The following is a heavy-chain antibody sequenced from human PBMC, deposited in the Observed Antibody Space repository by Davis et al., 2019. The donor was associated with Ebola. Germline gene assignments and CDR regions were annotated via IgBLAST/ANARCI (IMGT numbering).Heavy chain of an antibody. D-gene: IGHD2-2*01. CDR2: INSDGSDI. CDR1: GFTFSSYW. Sequence: GESLKISCAASGFTFSSYWMHWVRQVPGKGLVWVARINSDGSDIRYADSVKGRFIISRDNTKNTLSLQMSSLRGEDTAVYYCVRDTSHQLPHWLYYFYGMDVWGQGTTVTVSS. J-gene: IGHJ6*02. V-gene: IGHV3-74*01. CDR3: VRDTSHQLPHWLYYFYGMDV.